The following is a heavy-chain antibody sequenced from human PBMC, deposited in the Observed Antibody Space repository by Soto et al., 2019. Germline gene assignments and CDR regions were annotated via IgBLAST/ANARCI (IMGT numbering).Heavy chain of an antibody. CDR1: GCTFTSYA. CDR3: ARVRFSLYSAEFR. CDR2: INGGNGDT. D-gene: IGHD3-10*01. V-gene: IGHV1-3*01. J-gene: IGHJ1*01. Sequence: ASVKVSCKVSGCTFTSYAMNWVHQDPGQRLEWMGWINGGNGDTKYSQRFQERVTITWYTSANTVYMVLSSLTSEDTAIYDCARVRFSLYSAEFRWG.